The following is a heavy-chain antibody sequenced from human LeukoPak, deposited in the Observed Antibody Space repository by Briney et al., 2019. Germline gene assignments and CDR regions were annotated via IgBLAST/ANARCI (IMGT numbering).Heavy chain of an antibody. CDR3: ARDNSVEDTAWWFDP. J-gene: IGHJ5*02. V-gene: IGHV1-46*01. CDR2: INPSGGST. D-gene: IGHD4-23*01. CDR1: GYTFTGYY. Sequence: ASVKVSCKASGYTFTGYYMHWVRQAPGQGLEWMGIINPSGGSTSYAQKFQGRVTMTRDMSTSADYMELSSLRSEDTAVYYCARDNSVEDTAWWFDPWGQGTLVTVSS.